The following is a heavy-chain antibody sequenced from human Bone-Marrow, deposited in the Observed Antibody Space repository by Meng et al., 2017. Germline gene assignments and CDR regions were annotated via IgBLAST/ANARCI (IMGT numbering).Heavy chain of an antibody. D-gene: IGHD1-26*01. CDR1: GFTFDDYA. V-gene: IGHV3-30*04. J-gene: IGHJ4*02. CDR2: ISYDGSNK. Sequence: GESLKISCAASGFTFDDYAMHWVRQAPGKGLEWVAVISYDGSNKYYADSVKGRFTISRDNSKNTLYLQMNSLRAEDTAVYYCARDSRSGSYYLVSYWGQGTLVTVSS. CDR3: ARDSRSGSYYLVSY.